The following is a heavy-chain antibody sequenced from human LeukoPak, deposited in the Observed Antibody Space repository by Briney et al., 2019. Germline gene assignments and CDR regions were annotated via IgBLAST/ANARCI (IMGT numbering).Heavy chain of an antibody. Sequence: ASVKVSCKVSGYTLTELSMNRVGQAPGKGLKWMGGFDPEVGETIYAQKFQGRVTMPEDTSTDTAYMELSSLRSEDTAVYYCATAVSLDYWGQGTLVTVSS. J-gene: IGHJ4*02. CDR2: FDPEVGET. CDR3: ATAVSLDY. V-gene: IGHV1-24*01. CDR1: GYTLTELS. D-gene: IGHD1-14*01.